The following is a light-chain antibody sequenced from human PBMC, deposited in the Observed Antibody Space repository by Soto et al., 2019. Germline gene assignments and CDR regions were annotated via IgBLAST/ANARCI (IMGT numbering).Light chain of an antibody. V-gene: IGLV2-14*01. CDR1: STDVGNYNY. CDR3: SSYTTSITLFV. Sequence: QSVLTQPASVSGSPGQSITISCTGTSTDVGNYNYVSWYQQHPGKAPKLLIYEVSNRPPGISNRFSGFKSGNTASLTISGLQAEDEADYYCSSYTTSITLFVFGTGTKVTVL. CDR2: EVS. J-gene: IGLJ1*01.